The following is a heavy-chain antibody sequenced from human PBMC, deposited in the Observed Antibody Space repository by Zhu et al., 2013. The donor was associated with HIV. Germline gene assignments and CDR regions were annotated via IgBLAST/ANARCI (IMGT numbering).Heavy chain of an antibody. D-gene: IGHD2-2*01. V-gene: IGHV1-69*02. Sequence: QVQLVQSGAEVKKPGSSVKVSCKASGGTFSSYTISWVRQAPGQGLEWMGRIIPILGIANYAQKFQGRVTITADKSTSTAYMELSSLRSEDTAVYYCASGGSVTVVPAATVDAFDIWGQGTMVTVSS. CDR2: IIPILGIA. CDR1: GGTFSSYT. CDR3: ASGGSVTVVPAATVDAFDI. J-gene: IGHJ3*02.